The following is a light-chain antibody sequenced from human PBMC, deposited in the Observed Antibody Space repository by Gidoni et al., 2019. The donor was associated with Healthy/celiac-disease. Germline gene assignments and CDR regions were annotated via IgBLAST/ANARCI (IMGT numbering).Light chain of an antibody. Sequence: QSALTQPASVSGSPGQSITISCTGTSSDVGGYNYVSWYQQPQGKAPKLMIYDVSNRPSVVSNRFSGSKSGNTASLTIAGLQAEDEADYYCSSYTSSSTRVFGGGTKLTVL. V-gene: IGLV2-14*01. CDR3: SSYTSSSTRV. J-gene: IGLJ3*02. CDR1: SSDVGGYNY. CDR2: DVS.